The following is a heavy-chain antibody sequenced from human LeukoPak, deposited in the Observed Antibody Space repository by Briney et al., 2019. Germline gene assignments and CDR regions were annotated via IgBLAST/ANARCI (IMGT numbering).Heavy chain of an antibody. CDR2: INPNSGGT. CDR1: GYTFTGYY. D-gene: IGHD3-3*01. Sequence: ASVKVSCKASGYTFTGYYMHWVRQAPGQGLEWMGWINPNSGGTNYAQKFQGRVTMTRDTSISTAYMELSRLRSDDTAVYYCARGPRIRFLEWLLQICFDYWGQGTLVTVSS. V-gene: IGHV1-2*02. J-gene: IGHJ4*02. CDR3: ARGPRIRFLEWLLQICFDY.